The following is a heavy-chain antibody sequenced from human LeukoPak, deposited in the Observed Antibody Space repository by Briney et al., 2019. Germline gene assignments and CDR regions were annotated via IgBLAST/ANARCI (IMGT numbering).Heavy chain of an antibody. V-gene: IGHV4-59*12. Sequence: SETLSLTCTVSGGSISSYYWSWIRQTPGKGLEWLGYIYYSGSTNFNPSLKSRVTISVDTSKNQFSLKLSSVTAADTAVYYCARDSGTTGEVKFDPWGQGTLVTVSS. CDR3: ARDSGTTGEVKFDP. CDR2: IYYSGST. D-gene: IGHD3-10*01. J-gene: IGHJ5*02. CDR1: GGSISSYY.